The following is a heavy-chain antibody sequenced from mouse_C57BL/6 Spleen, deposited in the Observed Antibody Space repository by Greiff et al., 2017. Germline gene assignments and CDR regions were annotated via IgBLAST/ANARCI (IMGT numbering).Heavy chain of an antibody. J-gene: IGHJ2*01. D-gene: IGHD4-1*01. CDR2: IRNDGSN. Sequence: EVQLQESGPGLVKPSQSLSLTCSVTGYSITSCYYLNWIRQFPGNKLEWMGYIRNDGSNNYNPSLKNRIAITRDTSNNQFFLQLNSVTTEDTATYYCTREGLGLDYWGQGTTLTVSS. CDR1: GYSITSCYY. V-gene: IGHV3-6*01. CDR3: TREGLGLDY.